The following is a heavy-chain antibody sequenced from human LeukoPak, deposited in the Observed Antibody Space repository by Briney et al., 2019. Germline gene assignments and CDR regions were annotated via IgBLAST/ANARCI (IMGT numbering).Heavy chain of an antibody. Sequence: PGGSLRLSCAASEFTFSSYAMSWVRQAPGKGLEWVSAISGGGGSTYYADSVKGRFTISRDNSKNTLYLQMNSLRAEDTAVYYCAKGSHYYDSSGYYLDPLIDYWGQGTLVTVSS. D-gene: IGHD3-22*01. CDR1: EFTFSSYA. CDR2: ISGGGGST. V-gene: IGHV3-23*01. J-gene: IGHJ4*02. CDR3: AKGSHYYDSSGYYLDPLIDY.